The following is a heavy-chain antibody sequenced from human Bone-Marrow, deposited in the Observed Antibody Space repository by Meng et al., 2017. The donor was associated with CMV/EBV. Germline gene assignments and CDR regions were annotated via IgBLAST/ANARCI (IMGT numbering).Heavy chain of an antibody. V-gene: IGHV4-31*02. Sequence: AGGSISSGCYYWTWIRQHPGKGLEWIGYIYYTGNTYYTPSLRSRVTMSVDTSKNQFSLRVTSVTAADTAVYYCARRSMVVSRGGIDYWGQGTLVTVSS. CDR2: IYYTGNT. D-gene: IGHD4-23*01. CDR3: ARRSMVVSRGGIDY. CDR1: GGSISSGCYY. J-gene: IGHJ4*02.